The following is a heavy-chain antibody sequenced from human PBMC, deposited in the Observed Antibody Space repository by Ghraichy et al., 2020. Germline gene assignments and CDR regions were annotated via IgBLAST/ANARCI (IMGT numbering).Heavy chain of an antibody. D-gene: IGHD3-3*01. CDR1: GYSFTSYW. V-gene: IGHV5-51*01. CDR3: ARLNWVERFLEWSPSGWFDP. CDR2: IYPGDSDT. Sequence: GESLNISCKGSGYSFTSYWIGWVRQMPGKGLEWMGIIYPGDSDTRYSPSFQGQVTISADKSISTAYLQWSSLKASDTAMYYCARLNWVERFLEWSPSGWFDPWGQGTLVTVSS. J-gene: IGHJ5*02.